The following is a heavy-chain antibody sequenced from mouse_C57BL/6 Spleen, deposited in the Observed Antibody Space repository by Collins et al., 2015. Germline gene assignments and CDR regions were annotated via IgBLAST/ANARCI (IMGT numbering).Heavy chain of an antibody. J-gene: IGHJ4*01. V-gene: IGHV1-61*01. Sequence: QVQLQQPGAELVRPGSSVKLSCKASGYTFTSYWMDWVKQRPGQGLEWIGNIYPSDSETHYNQKFKDKATLTVDKSSSTAYMQLSSLTSEDSAVYYCATPLYYYGSSEAMDYWGQGTSVTVSS. CDR2: IYPSDSET. CDR3: ATPLYYYGSSEAMDY. CDR1: GYTFTSYW. D-gene: IGHD1-1*01.